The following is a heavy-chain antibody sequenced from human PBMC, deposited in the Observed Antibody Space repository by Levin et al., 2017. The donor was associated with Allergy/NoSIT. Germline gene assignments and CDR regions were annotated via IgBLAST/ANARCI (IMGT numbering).Heavy chain of an antibody. CDR3: ARAGIAAAGRTYWFDP. CDR2: IYYSGST. CDR1: GGSISSGGYY. J-gene: IGHJ5*02. Sequence: SQTLSLTCTVSGGSISSGGYYWSWIRQHPGKGLEWIGYIYYSGSTYYNPSLKSRVTISVDTSKHQFSLKLSSVTAADTAVFYCARAGIAAAGRTYWFDPWGQGTLVTVSS. V-gene: IGHV4-31*03. D-gene: IGHD6-13*01.